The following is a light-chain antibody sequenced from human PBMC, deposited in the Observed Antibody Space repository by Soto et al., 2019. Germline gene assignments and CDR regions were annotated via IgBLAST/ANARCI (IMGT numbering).Light chain of an antibody. CDR2: GAS. CDR3: QQYGSSPWP. J-gene: IGKJ1*01. CDR1: QTIRSNY. Sequence: ETVLTQSPGTLSLSPGERATLSCRASQTIRSNYLAWYRQTPGQAPRLLIYGASNRATGIADRFSGSGSGTDFTLTISRLEPEDFALYYCQQYGSSPWPFGQGTKVEIK. V-gene: IGKV3-20*01.